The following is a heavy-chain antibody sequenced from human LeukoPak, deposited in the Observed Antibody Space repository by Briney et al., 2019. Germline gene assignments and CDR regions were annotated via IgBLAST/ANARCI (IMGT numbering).Heavy chain of an antibody. CDR3: ARDHLIEGYCTNGVCPGLFDY. Sequence: PGGSLRLSCTTSGFTFTNYWMSWFRQAPGKGLEWVANIKQDGSERYYVDSVKGRFTISRDNSKNTLYLQMNSLRAEDTAVYYCARDHLIEGYCTNGVCPGLFDYWGQGTLVTVSS. J-gene: IGHJ4*02. D-gene: IGHD2-8*01. V-gene: IGHV3-7*01. CDR1: GFTFTNYW. CDR2: IKQDGSER.